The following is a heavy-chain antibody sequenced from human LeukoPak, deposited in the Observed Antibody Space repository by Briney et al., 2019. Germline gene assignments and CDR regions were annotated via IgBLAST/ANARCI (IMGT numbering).Heavy chain of an antibody. CDR1: GGSISNSCYY. CDR2: IYYSGST. D-gene: IGHD3-9*01. V-gene: IGHV4-39*01. CDR3: ARQYYDILTGYPYFFDS. Sequence: SETLSLTCTVSGGSISNSCYYWGWIRQPPGKGLEWIGAIYYSGSTYFDPSLKSRVTMSVDTSKSHFSLKLSSVTAADTAVYYCARQYYDILTGYPYFFDSWGQGTLVTVSS. J-gene: IGHJ4*02.